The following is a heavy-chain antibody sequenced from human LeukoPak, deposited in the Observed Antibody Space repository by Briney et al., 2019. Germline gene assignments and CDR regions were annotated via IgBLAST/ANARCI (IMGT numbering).Heavy chain of an antibody. CDR3: ARDLPIVVVTSGPFDY. Sequence: PGGSLRLSCAASGFTFSSYSMNWVRQAPGKGLEWVSYISSSSSTIYYADSVKGRFTISRDNAKNSLYLQMNSLRDEDTAVYYCARDLPIVVVTSGPFDYWGQGTLVTVSS. J-gene: IGHJ4*02. D-gene: IGHD3-22*01. V-gene: IGHV3-48*02. CDR2: ISSSSSTI. CDR1: GFTFSSYS.